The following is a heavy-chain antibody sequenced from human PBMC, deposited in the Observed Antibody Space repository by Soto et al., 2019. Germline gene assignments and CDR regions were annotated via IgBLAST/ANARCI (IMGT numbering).Heavy chain of an antibody. D-gene: IGHD6-6*01. V-gene: IGHV4-4*07. Sequence: PSETLSLTCTVSGGSISSHYWSWIRQPAGKGLEWIGRIYSSGSTNYNPSLKSRVTMSVDTSKNQFSLKLSSVTAADTAVYYCAREWVEHLVRKGCFDPWGQGALVTVSS. J-gene: IGHJ5*02. CDR2: IYSSGST. CDR3: AREWVEHLVRKGCFDP. CDR1: GGSISSHY.